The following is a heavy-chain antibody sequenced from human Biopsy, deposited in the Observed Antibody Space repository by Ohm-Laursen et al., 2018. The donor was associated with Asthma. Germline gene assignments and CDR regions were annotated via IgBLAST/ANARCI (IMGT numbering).Heavy chain of an antibody. V-gene: IGHV4-30-2*01. CDR2: ISPSGNT. CDR1: GGSINIGDYY. J-gene: IGHJ3*02. Sequence: SQTLYLTCTVSGGSINIGDYYWSWIRQPPGKSLEWIGFISPSGNTYYSPSLKSRLTISVDRSKNQFSLRLSSVTAADTAMYYCARDYGDYVWRAFDIWGQGTMVTVSS. D-gene: IGHD4-17*01. CDR3: ARDYGDYVWRAFDI.